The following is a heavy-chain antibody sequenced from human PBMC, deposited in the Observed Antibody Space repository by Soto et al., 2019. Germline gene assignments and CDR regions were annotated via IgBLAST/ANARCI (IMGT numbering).Heavy chain of an antibody. J-gene: IGHJ5*02. Sequence: QVQLQESGPGLVKPSQTLSLTCTVSGGSISSGGYYWSWIRQHPGKGLEWIGYIYYSGSTYYNPSLKSRATISVDTSKNQFSLKLSSVTAADTAVYYCASSVVVTEVWFDPWGQGTLVTVSS. CDR2: IYYSGST. D-gene: IGHD2-21*02. CDR3: ASSVVVTEVWFDP. CDR1: GGSISSGGYY. V-gene: IGHV4-31*03.